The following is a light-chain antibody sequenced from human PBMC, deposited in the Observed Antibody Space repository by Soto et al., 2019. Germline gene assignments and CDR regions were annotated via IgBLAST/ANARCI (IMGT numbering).Light chain of an antibody. CDR3: SSYTSSSTLMV. CDR2: DVS. CDR1: SSDVGGYNY. V-gene: IGLV2-14*01. J-gene: IGLJ2*01. Sequence: QSALTQPASVSGSPGQSITISCTGTSSDVGGYNYVSWYQQHPGKAPKLMIYDVSNRPSGGSNRFSGSKSGNTASLTISGLLAEDEADYYCSSYTSSSTLMVFGGGTKVTVL.